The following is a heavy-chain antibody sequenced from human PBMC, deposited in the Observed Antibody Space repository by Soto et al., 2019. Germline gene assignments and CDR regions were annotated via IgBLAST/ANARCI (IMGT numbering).Heavy chain of an antibody. CDR3: ARVSSWYRRGTEDY. V-gene: IGHV3-53*01. D-gene: IGHD6-13*01. J-gene: IGHJ4*02. Sequence: PGGSLRLSCAASAFTVSSNYMSWVRQAPGKGLEWVSVIYSGGSTYYADSVKGRLTISRDNSKNTLYLQMNSLRAEDTAVYYCARVSSWYRRGTEDYWGQGTLVTVSS. CDR1: AFTVSSNY. CDR2: IYSGGST.